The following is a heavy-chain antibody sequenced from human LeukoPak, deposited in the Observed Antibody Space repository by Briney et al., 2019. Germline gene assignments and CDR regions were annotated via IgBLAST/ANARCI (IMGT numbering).Heavy chain of an antibody. Sequence: ASVKVSCKASGYTFTSYGISWVRQARGQGLEWVGWISAYNGNTNYAQKLQGRVTMTTDTSTSTAYMELRSLRSDDTAVYYCARSPLKWLLFLDLWGQGTLVTVSS. V-gene: IGHV1-18*01. CDR2: ISAYNGNT. J-gene: IGHJ1*01. D-gene: IGHD3-3*01. CDR3: ARSPLKWLLFLDL. CDR1: GYTFTSYG.